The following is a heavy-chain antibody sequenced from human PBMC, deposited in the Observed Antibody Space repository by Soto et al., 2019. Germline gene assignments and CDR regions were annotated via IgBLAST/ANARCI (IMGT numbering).Heavy chain of an antibody. CDR2: INAGNGNT. J-gene: IGHJ5*02. V-gene: IGHV1-3*01. CDR1: GYTFTSYA. CDR3: ARKPSMTTVVGNWFDP. D-gene: IGHD4-17*01. Sequence: GASVKVSCKASGYTFTSYAMHWVRQAPGQRLEWMGWINAGNGNTKYSQKFQGRVTITRDTSASTAYMGLSSLRSEDTAVYYCARKPSMTTVVGNWFDPWGQGTLVTVSS.